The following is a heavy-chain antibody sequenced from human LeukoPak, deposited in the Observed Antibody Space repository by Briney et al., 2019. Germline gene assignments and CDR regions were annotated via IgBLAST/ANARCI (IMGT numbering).Heavy chain of an antibody. Sequence: GGSLRLSCAASGFTFDDYAMHWVRQVPGKGLEWVSGISWNRDYIGYADSVKGRFTISRGNAKNSLYLQMNSLRAEDTALYYCASTRDTVVNATIPYYFDYWGQGTLVTVSS. V-gene: IGHV3-9*01. J-gene: IGHJ4*02. CDR1: GFTFDDYA. D-gene: IGHD2-21*01. CDR3: ASTRDTVVNATIPYYFDY. CDR2: ISWNRDYI.